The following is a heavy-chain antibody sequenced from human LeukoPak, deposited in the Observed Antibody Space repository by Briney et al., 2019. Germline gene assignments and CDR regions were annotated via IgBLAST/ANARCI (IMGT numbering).Heavy chain of an antibody. V-gene: IGHV3-48*02. CDR3: ASSGSYRFDY. J-gene: IGHJ4*02. CDR2: ISSSSSTI. CDR1: GFTFSSYW. D-gene: IGHD1-26*01. Sequence: GGSLRLSCAASGFTFSSYWMTWVRQAPGKGLEWVSYISSSSSTIYYADSVKGRFTISRDNAKNSLYLQMNSLRDEDTAVYYCASSGSYRFDYWGQGTLVTVSS.